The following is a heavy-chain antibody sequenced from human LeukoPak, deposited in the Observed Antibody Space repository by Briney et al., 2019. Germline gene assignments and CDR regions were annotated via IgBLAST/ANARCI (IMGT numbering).Heavy chain of an antibody. V-gene: IGHV3-20*04. D-gene: IGHD3-22*01. CDR2: INWNGGST. CDR3: ARDLYRIVVVPHYFDY. CDR1: GFTFDDYG. Sequence: GGSLRLSCAASGFTFDDYGMSWVRQAPGKGLEWVSGINWNGGSTGYADSVKGRFTISRDNAKNSLYLQMNSLRAEDTAVYYCARDLYRIVVVPHYFDYWGQGTLVTVSS. J-gene: IGHJ4*02.